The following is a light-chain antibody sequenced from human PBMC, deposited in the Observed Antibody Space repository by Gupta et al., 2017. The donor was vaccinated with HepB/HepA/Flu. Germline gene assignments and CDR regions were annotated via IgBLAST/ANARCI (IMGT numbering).Light chain of an antibody. CDR3: QKYYSAPIT. CDR2: AAS. V-gene: IGKV1-27*01. CDR1: QDISNN. Sequence: DIQMTQSPSSLSASVGDRVTITCRASQDISNNLAWYQQKAGKVPKLLIYAASTLPLGVPSRFSGSGSETDFTLTISSVQPEDVATYYCQKYYSAPITFGQGTRLDI. J-gene: IGKJ5*01.